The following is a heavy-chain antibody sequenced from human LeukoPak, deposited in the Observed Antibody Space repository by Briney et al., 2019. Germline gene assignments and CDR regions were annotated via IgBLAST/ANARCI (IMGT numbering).Heavy chain of an antibody. V-gene: IGHV3-20*04. D-gene: IGHD2-2*01. J-gene: IGHJ6*03. CDR2: INWNGGST. CDR3: ARDTKGYMDV. CDR1: GSTFDDYG. Sequence: AGGSLRLSCAASGSTFDDYGMSWVRQAPGKGLEWVFGINWNGGSTGYADSVKGRFTISRDNAKNSLYLQMNSLRAADTALYYCARDTKGYMDVWGKGTTVTVSS.